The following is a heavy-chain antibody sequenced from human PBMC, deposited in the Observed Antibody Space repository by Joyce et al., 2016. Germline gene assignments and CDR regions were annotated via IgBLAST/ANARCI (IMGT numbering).Heavy chain of an antibody. CDR1: GGSISSSSHY. Sequence: QLQLQESGPGLVKPSETLSLTCTVSGGSISSSSHYWGWIRQPPGKGLEGIGSIPYSGSTYYNPSLKSRVTISVDTSKNHFSLKLNSVTAADTAVYYCARDGFLEWLGDDYWGQGTLVTVSS. D-gene: IGHD3-3*01. CDR3: ARDGFLEWLGDDY. V-gene: IGHV4-39*07. CDR2: IPYSGST. J-gene: IGHJ4*02.